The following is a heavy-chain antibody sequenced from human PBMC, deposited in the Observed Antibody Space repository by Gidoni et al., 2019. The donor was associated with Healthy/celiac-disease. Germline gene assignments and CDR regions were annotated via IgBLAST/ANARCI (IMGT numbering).Heavy chain of an antibody. CDR2: INHSGST. CDR3: ARTPTVVTLFDY. V-gene: IGHV4-34*01. Sequence: QLQLQQWGAGFFEPSETLSLTRAVSGGSFSGYYCSWIRQPPGKGLEWIGEINHSGSTNYNPSLKSRVTISVDTSKNQFSLKLSSVTAADAAVYYCARTPTVVTLFDYWGQGTLVTVSS. D-gene: IGHD4-17*01. J-gene: IGHJ4*02. CDR1: GGSFSGYY.